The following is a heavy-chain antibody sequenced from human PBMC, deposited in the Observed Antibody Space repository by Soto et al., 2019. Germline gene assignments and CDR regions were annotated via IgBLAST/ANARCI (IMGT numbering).Heavy chain of an antibody. J-gene: IGHJ3*02. CDR3: AKVEVIVVVAGAFDI. Sequence: AGGSLRLSCAASGFTFSSYAMSWVRQAPGKGLEWVSAINGSGGSTYYADSVKGRFTISRDNSKNTLHLQMNSLRAEDTAVYYCAKVEVIVVVAGAFDIWGQGTMVTVSS. CDR1: GFTFSSYA. CDR2: INGSGGST. V-gene: IGHV3-23*01. D-gene: IGHD3-22*01.